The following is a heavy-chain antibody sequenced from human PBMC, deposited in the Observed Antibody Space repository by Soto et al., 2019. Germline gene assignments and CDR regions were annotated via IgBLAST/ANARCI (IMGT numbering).Heavy chain of an antibody. J-gene: IGHJ4*02. CDR3: AADYIWGSYRVPFDY. CDR1: GFTFSSYG. Sequence: QVQLVESGGGVVQPGRSLRLSCAASGFTFSSYGMHWVRQAPGKGLEWVAVISYDGSNKYYADSVKGRFTISRDNSKNTLYLQMNGLRAEDTAVYYCAADYIWGSYRVPFDYWGQGTLVTVSS. D-gene: IGHD3-16*02. CDR2: ISYDGSNK. V-gene: IGHV3-30*03.